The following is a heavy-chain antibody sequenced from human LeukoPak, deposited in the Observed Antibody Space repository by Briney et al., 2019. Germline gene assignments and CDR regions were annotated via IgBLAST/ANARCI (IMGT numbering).Heavy chain of an antibody. D-gene: IGHD3-22*01. V-gene: IGHV3-21*01. CDR1: GFTFSSYA. CDR3: ARDRQHYYDSSGYGG. CDR2: ISSSSSYI. Sequence: PGGSLRLSCAASGFTFSSYAMHWVRQAPGKGLEWVSSISSSSSYIYYADSVKGRFTISRDNAKNSLYLQMNSLRAEDTAVYYCARDRQHYYDSSGYGGWGQGTLVTVSS. J-gene: IGHJ4*02.